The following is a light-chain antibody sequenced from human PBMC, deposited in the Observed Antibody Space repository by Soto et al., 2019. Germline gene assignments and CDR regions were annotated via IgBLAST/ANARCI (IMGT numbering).Light chain of an antibody. CDR3: AAWDDSLNGDV. V-gene: IGLV1-36*01. CDR2: YDD. Sequence: QSVLTQPPSVSEAPRQRVTLSCSGSSSNIGNNAVNWYQQLPGKAPKLLIYYDDLLPSGVSDRFSGSKSGTSASLAISGLQSEDEADYYCAAWDDSLNGDVFGTGTKLTVL. CDR1: SSNIGNNA. J-gene: IGLJ1*01.